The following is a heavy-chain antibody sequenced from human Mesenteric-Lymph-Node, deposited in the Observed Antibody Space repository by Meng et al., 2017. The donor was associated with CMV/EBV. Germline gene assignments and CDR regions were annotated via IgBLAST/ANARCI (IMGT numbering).Heavy chain of an antibody. J-gene: IGHJ4*02. CDR1: GGSFSDYY. D-gene: IGHD3-16*01. CDR3: ARGPPRGTY. Sequence: LSLPCAVYGGSFSDYYWRWLRQPPGRGLGCIGEINHTEYTNYNPSIKSRVTISVDTSKCQFSLKVTSVTAADTAVYYCARGPPRGTYWGQGTLVTVSS. CDR2: INHTEYT. V-gene: IGHV4-34*01.